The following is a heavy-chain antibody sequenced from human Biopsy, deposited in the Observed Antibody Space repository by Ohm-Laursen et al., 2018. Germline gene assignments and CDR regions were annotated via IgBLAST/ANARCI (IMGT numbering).Heavy chain of an antibody. D-gene: IGHD3-22*01. CDR1: GYTFTGYH. CDR2: INAKTGDT. CDR3: TRGGYYYDSLAYYYWFDP. J-gene: IGHJ5*02. Sequence: GSSVKVSCNASGYTFTGYHVHWVRQAPGQGLEWMGWINAKTGDTNYAQKFQGRVTMTRDTSISTANVDLSSLRSDDTAVYYCTRGGYYYDSLAYYYWFDPWGQGTLVTVSS. V-gene: IGHV1-2*02.